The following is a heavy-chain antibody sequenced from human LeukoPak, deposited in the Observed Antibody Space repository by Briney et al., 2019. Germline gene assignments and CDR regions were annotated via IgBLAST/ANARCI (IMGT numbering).Heavy chain of an antibody. D-gene: IGHD2-2*01. CDR1: GYSFTNYW. CDR3: ARLLGYCSSTSCLYGMDV. CDR2: IYPADSDT. J-gene: IGHJ6*04. V-gene: IGHV5-51*01. Sequence: PGESLKISCKGSGYSFTNYWIGWVRQMPGKGLEWMGIIYPADSDTRYSPSFQGQVTISVDKSISTAYLQWSSLKASGTAMYYCARLLGYCSSTSCLYGMDVWGKGTTVTVSS.